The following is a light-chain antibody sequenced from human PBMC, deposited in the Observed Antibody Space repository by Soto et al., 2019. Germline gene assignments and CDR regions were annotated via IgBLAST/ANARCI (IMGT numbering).Light chain of an antibody. CDR2: GAS. V-gene: IGKV1-9*01. Sequence: DIPLTQSPSFLSASVGDRVTITCRASEDINNYLAWYQQKPGKAPNLLIYGASSLQSGVPSRFSGSQSGTDFSLTISSLQPEDFATYYCQQFKSYPWTFGQGTEVEIK. CDR1: EDINNY. J-gene: IGKJ1*01. CDR3: QQFKSYPWT.